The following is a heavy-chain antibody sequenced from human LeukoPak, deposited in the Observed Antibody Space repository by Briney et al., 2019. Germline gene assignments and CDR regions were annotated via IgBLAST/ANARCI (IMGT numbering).Heavy chain of an antibody. CDR3: ARGGSSDSGSYYEVYYYYYYMDV. Sequence: ASVKVSCKASGYTFTSYYMHWVRQAPGQGLEWMGIINPSGGSTSYAQKFQGRVTMTRDMSTSTVYMELSSLRSEDTAVYYCARGGSSDSGSYYEVYYYYYYMDVWGKGTTVTVFS. V-gene: IGHV1-46*01. CDR2: INPSGGST. CDR1: GYTFTSYY. J-gene: IGHJ6*03. D-gene: IGHD1-26*01.